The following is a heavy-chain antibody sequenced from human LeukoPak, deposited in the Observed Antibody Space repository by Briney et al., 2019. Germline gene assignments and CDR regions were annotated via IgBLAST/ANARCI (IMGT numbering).Heavy chain of an antibody. CDR2: THHSGAT. J-gene: IGHJ4*02. Sequence: PSETLSLTCAVYGGSFSGYYWSWIRQPPGKQLEWIGETHHSGATNYDPSLESRVTISVDKAQNHLSLHLNSVTAADTAVYYCARHTGHVLSNWGQGTLVTVSS. CDR1: GGSFSGYY. CDR3: ARHTGHVLSN. V-gene: IGHV4-34*01. D-gene: IGHD5/OR15-5a*01.